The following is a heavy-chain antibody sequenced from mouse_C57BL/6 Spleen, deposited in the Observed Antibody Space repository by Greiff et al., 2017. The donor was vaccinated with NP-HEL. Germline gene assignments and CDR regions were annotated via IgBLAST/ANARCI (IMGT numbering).Heavy chain of an antibody. CDR1: GYTFTEYT. D-gene: IGHD1-1*01. J-gene: IGHJ1*03. Sequence: VQLQQSGAELVKPGASVKLSCKASGYTFTEYTIHWVKQRSGQGLEWIGWFYPGSGSIKYNEKFKDKATLTADKSSSTVYMELSRLTSEDSAVYVCARHGSITTVVANPNWYFDVWGTGTTVTVSS. CDR2: FYPGSGSI. CDR3: ARHGSITTVVANPNWYFDV. V-gene: IGHV1-62-2*01.